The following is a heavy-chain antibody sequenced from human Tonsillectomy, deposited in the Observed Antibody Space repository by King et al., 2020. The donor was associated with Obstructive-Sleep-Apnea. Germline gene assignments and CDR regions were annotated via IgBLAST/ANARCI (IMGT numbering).Heavy chain of an antibody. J-gene: IGHJ6*02. CDR1: RFTFSNFA. Sequence: VQLVESGGGVVQPGRSLRLSCAASRFTFSNFAMHWVRQAPGKGLEWVAVISYDGSKKYYADSVKGRFTISRDNSKNTLYMQMNSLGAEDTAVYYCARDTRLEHCSSTSCPSMDVWGQGTTVTVSS. CDR3: ARDTRLEHCSSTSCPSMDV. V-gene: IGHV3-30*04. D-gene: IGHD2-2*01. CDR2: ISYDGSKK.